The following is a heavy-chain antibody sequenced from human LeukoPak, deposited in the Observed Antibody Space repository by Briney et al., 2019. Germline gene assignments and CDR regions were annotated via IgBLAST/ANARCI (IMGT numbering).Heavy chain of an antibody. CDR2: IYPGDSDT. CDR1: GYSFTSYW. V-gene: IGHV5-51*01. D-gene: IGHD3-10*01. Sequence: GESLQISCKGSGYSFTSYWIGWVRQMPGKGLEWMGIIYPGDSDTRYSPSFQGQVTISADKSISTAYLQWSSLKASDTAMYYCARHRYYYGSGRGFEDYWGQGTLVTVSS. CDR3: ARHRYYYGSGRGFEDY. J-gene: IGHJ4*02.